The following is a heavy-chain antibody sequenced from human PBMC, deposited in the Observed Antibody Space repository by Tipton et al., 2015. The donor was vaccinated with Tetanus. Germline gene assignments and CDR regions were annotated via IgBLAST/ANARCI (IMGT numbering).Heavy chain of an antibody. Sequence: GLVKPSETLSLTCTVSGGSVRRGDYSWNWIRQPPGKGLEWLAYVSYSGRTNPNYPLKRRITISQDTSKNQFSLRLTSVTAADTAVYYGARANNKFPKKGPFDSWGQGSLVIVSS. V-gene: IGHV4-61*08. CDR1: GGSVRRGDYS. CDR3: ARANNKFPKKGPFDS. D-gene: IGHD1-14*01. CDR2: VSYSGRT. J-gene: IGHJ4*02.